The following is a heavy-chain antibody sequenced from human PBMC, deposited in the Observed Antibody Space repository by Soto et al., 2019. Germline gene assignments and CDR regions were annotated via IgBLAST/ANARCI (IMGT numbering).Heavy chain of an antibody. CDR3: VRVDKQLGTTFFDR. J-gene: IGHJ4*02. V-gene: IGHV1-3*01. D-gene: IGHD1-1*01. CDR2: INAGNGNT. CDR1: GYTFTSYA. Sequence: GASVKVSCKASGYTFTSYAMHWVRQAPGQRLEWMGWINAGNGNTKYSQKFQGRVTITRDTSASTAYMELSSLRSEDTAVYYCVRVDKQLGTTFFDRWGQGILVTVSS.